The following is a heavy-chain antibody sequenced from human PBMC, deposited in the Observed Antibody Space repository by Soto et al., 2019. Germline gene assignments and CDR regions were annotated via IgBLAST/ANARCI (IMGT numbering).Heavy chain of an antibody. J-gene: IGHJ4*02. D-gene: IGHD2-21*02. CDR3: VHTSGGGNSAGFDY. V-gene: IGHV2-5*02. CDR1: GFSLSTSRVG. CDR2: IYWDDDK. Sequence: QITLKESGPTLVKPTQTLTLTCTFSGFSLSTSRVGVGWIRQPPGKALEWLALIYWDDDKRYSPSPKSRLTITKDTSKNQVVLTMTNTDPVDTATYYCVHTSGGGNSAGFDYWGQGTLVTVSS.